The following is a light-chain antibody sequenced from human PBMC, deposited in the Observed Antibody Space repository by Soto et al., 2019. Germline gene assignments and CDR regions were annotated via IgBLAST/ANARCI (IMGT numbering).Light chain of an antibody. J-gene: IGLJ3*02. Sequence: QSVLTQPPSVSGVPGQRVTISCTGSTSNIGAGYDVHWYQHLPGRAPKLLIYGNSYRPSGVPDRFSGSKSGTSASLAITGLQTDDEADYYCQSFDSSVVFGGGTKLTVL. V-gene: IGLV1-40*01. CDR3: QSFDSSVV. CDR1: TSNIGAGYD. CDR2: GNS.